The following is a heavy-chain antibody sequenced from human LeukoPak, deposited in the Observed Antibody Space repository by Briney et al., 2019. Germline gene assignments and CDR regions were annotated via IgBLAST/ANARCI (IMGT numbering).Heavy chain of an antibody. CDR2: TTHSGITT. V-gene: IGHV3-23*01. Sequence: PGGSLRLSCTASGFSFTDFDMNWVRQAPGKGLEWVSHTTHSGITTHYADSVKGRFTISRDNSKSTLCLQMNSLRAEDTAVYYCAKPVTGSIFDYWGRGTLVTISS. J-gene: IGHJ4*02. CDR1: GFSFTDFD. CDR3: AKPVTGSIFDY. D-gene: IGHD6-19*01.